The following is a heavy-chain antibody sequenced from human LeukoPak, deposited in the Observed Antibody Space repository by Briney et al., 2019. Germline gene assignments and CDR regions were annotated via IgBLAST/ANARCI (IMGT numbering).Heavy chain of an antibody. CDR3: ATSGGGYYGSGNYYFDY. CDR2: IFHSGST. CDR1: GYSISSGYY. J-gene: IGHJ4*02. Sequence: SETLSLTCTVSGYSISSGYYWGWIRQPPGKGLEWIGYIFHSGSTNYNPSLKSRVTISVDTPKNQFSLKLSSVTAADTAEYYCATSGGGYYGSGNYYFDYWGQGTLVTVSS. V-gene: IGHV4-38-2*02. D-gene: IGHD3-10*01.